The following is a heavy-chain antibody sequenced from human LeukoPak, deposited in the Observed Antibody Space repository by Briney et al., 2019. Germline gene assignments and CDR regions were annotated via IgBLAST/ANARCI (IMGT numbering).Heavy chain of an antibody. CDR3: ATLIMITFGGATRSY. D-gene: IGHD3-16*01. CDR1: GFTFSSYA. V-gene: IGHV3-23*01. CDR2: ISGSGGST. J-gene: IGHJ4*02. Sequence: AGGSLRLSCAASGFTFSSYAMSWARQAPGKGLEWVSAISGSGGSTYYADSVKGRFTISRDNSKNTLYLQMNSLRAEDTAVYYCATLIMITFGGATRSYWGQGTLVTVSS.